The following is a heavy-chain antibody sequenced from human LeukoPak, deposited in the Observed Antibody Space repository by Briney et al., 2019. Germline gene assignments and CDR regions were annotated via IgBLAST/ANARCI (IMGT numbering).Heavy chain of an antibody. D-gene: IGHD3-3*01. J-gene: IGHJ5*02. CDR2: INPNSGGT. V-gene: IGHV1-2*02. Sequence: ASVKVSCKASGYTFTSYDINWVRQATGQGLEWMGWINPNSGGTNYAQKFQGRVTMTRDTSISTAYMELSRLRSDDTAVYYCARDPHYDFWSGYYGGANWFDPWGQGTLVTVSS. CDR1: GYTFTSYD. CDR3: ARDPHYDFWSGYYGGANWFDP.